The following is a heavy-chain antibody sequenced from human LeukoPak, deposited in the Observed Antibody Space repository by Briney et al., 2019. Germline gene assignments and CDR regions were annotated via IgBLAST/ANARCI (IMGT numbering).Heavy chain of an antibody. CDR2: ISYDGSNK. CDR3: ANIAVAATSPDY. Sequence: GGSLRLPCAASGFTFSSYGMHWVRQAPGKGLEWVTVISYDGSNKYYADSVKGRFTISRDNSKNTLYLQMNSLRAEDTAVYYCANIAVAATSPDYWGQGTLVTVSS. V-gene: IGHV3-30*18. CDR1: GFTFSSYG. J-gene: IGHJ4*02. D-gene: IGHD6-19*01.